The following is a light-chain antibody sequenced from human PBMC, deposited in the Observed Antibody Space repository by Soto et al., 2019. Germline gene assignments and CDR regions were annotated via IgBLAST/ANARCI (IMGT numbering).Light chain of an antibody. J-gene: IGKJ1*01. CDR2: SAS. V-gene: IGKV1-39*01. Sequence: DIQMTQSPSSLSASVGDRVTITFRASQSISTYLSWFQQKPGKAPKLLIYSASTLQSGVPSRFSGSGSGTDFTLTISRLQPEDFATYHCQQSYSTPWTFGQGTKVDIK. CDR3: QQSYSTPWT. CDR1: QSISTY.